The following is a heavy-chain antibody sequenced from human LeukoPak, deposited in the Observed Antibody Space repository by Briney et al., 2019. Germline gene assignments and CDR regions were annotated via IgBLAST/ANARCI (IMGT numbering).Heavy chain of an antibody. CDR1: GFTFSSYA. D-gene: IGHD5-18*01. V-gene: IGHV3-23*01. Sequence: PGGSLRLSCAASGFTFSSYAMTWVRQAPGKGLEWVSSISASGGYTYYANSVKGRFTISRDNAKNTLYLQMNSLRAEDTAVYYCARGGIHLWLRRDAFGIWGQGTMVSVSS. J-gene: IGHJ3*02. CDR2: ISASGGYT. CDR3: ARGGIHLWLRRDAFGI.